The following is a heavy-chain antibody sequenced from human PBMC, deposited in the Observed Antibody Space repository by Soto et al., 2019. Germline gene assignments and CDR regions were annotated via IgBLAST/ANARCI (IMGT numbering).Heavy chain of an antibody. V-gene: IGHV1-18*04. Sequence: AAVKVYCKASGDTFLSYGISWVRQAPGQGLEWMGWISAYSGKTDYAQRLQDRVTLTRGTSTNTAYMELRSLRSDDTAVYYCARNPSGSSFDSWGQGTLVTVSS. CDR1: GDTFLSYG. CDR3: ARNPSGSSFDS. CDR2: ISAYSGKT. D-gene: IGHD1-26*01. J-gene: IGHJ4*02.